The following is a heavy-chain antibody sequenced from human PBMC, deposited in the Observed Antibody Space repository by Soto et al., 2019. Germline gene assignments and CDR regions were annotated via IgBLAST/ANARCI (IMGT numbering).Heavy chain of an antibody. V-gene: IGHV4-30-4*01. J-gene: IGHJ4*02. D-gene: IGHD5-18*01. CDR1: GGSISSGDYY. CDR2: IYYSGRT. CDR3: ARTWIRPPGTFDC. Sequence: SETLSLTCAVSGGSISSGDYYWSWIRQPPGKGLEWIGYIYYSGRTYYNQSLKSRVTISVDTYKNQFSLKLSSVTAADTAVYYCARTWIRPPGTFDCWGQGTRVTVSS.